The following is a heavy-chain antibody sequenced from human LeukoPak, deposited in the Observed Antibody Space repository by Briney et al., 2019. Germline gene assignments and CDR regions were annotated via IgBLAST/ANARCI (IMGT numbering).Heavy chain of an antibody. J-gene: IGHJ4*02. CDR3: TCGGSGYLTLDY. CDR1: GYTFTGYY. CDR2: FNPNGGDT. D-gene: IGHD3-22*01. V-gene: IGHV1-2*02. Sequence: GASVKVSCKASGYTFTGYYIHWVRQAPGQGLEWMGWFNPNGGDTNYAQKFQGRVTMTSDTSISTAYMEMSRLRFDDTAVYYCTCGGSGYLTLDYWGQGTLVTVSS.